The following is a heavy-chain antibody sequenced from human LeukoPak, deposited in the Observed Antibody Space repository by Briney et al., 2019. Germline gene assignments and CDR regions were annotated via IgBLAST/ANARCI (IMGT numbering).Heavy chain of an antibody. CDR2: INHSGST. Sequence: KPSETLSLTCAVYGGSFSGYYWSWIRQPPGKGLEWIGEINHSGSTNYNPSLRSRVTISVDTSKNQFSLKLSSVTAADTAVYYCASWGSGYDYWDQETLVTVSS. V-gene: IGHV4-34*01. CDR3: ASWGSGYDY. CDR1: GGSFSGYY. J-gene: IGHJ4*02. D-gene: IGHD3-22*01.